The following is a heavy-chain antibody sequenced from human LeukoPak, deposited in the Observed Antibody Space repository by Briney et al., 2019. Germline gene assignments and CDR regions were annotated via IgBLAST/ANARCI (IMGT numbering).Heavy chain of an antibody. Sequence: YXXHWVRQAPGXGVXXXSRINSDERSTXYADSVNGGFTISRXXXKNTLYLQMNSLRGEDTAVYYXXXXXXXXXXXXXNDYWGXGTLXTVSS. V-gene: IGHV3-74*01. J-gene: IGHJ4*02. CDR2: INSDERST. CDR3: XXXXXXXXXXXXNDY. CDR1: YX.